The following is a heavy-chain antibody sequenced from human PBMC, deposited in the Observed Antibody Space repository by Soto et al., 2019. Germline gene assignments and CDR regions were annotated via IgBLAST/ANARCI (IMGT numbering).Heavy chain of an antibody. CDR2: TYNSGTT. Sequence: QVQLQESGPGLVEPSQTLSLTCTVSGASISSGYFWSGIRQSPGKGLEWIGHTYNSGTTYNNPSLRGRGTISIDTSRNQFSLRLTSVTAADTAVYYCARGPSADKIDYWGQGTLVTVSS. CDR3: ARGPSADKIDY. J-gene: IGHJ4*02. V-gene: IGHV4-30-4*01. CDR1: GASISSGYF. D-gene: IGHD3-3*01.